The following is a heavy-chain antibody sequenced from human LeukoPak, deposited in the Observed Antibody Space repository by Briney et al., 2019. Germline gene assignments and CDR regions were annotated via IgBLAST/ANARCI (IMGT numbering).Heavy chain of an antibody. CDR1: GDSINSSSYY. D-gene: IGHD6-13*01. V-gene: IGHV4-39*07. Sequence: SETLSLTCTVSGDSINSSSYYWSWIRQPPGKGLEWIGEINHSGSTNYNPSLKSRVTISVDTSKNQFSLKLSSVTAADTAVYYCASRQQLVRGRVIDYWGQGTLVTVSS. CDR3: ASRQQLVRGRVIDY. CDR2: INHSGST. J-gene: IGHJ4*02.